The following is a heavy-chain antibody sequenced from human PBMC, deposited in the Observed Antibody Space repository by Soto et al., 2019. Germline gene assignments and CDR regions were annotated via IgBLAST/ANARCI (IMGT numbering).Heavy chain of an antibody. V-gene: IGHV4-34*01. CDR1: GGSFSGYY. CDR2: INHSGST. D-gene: IGHD6-19*01. CDR3: ARRRFSSGWGKCFDY. Sequence: SETLSLTCAVYGGSFSGYYWSWIRQPPGKGLEWIGEINHSGSTNYNPSLKSRVTISVDTSKNQFSLKLSSVTAADTAVYYCARRRFSSGWGKCFDYWGQGTLVTVSS. J-gene: IGHJ4*02.